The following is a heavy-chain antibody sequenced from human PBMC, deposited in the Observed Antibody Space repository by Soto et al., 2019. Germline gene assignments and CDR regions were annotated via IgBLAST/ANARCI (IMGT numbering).Heavy chain of an antibody. V-gene: IGHV5-51*01. Sequence: GESLKISCKGSGYSFTSYWIGWVRQMPGKGLEWMGIIYPGDFVTGYSPSSQGQFTISADNSISTAYLHWSSLKASDTAFFYCARRTGFCSSTSCYYQPKYYSYYGMDVWGQGTTVTVSS. J-gene: IGHJ6*02. CDR2: IYPGDFVT. D-gene: IGHD2-2*01. CDR1: GYSFTSYW. CDR3: ARRTGFCSSTSCYYQPKYYSYYGMDV.